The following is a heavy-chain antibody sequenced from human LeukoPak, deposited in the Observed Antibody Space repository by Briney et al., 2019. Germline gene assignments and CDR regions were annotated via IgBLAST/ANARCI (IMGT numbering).Heavy chain of an antibody. CDR2: IYYSGNT. Sequence: SQTLSLTCTVSGGSITSGAYYWRWIRQHPGKGLEWIGYIYYSGNTNYNPSLKSRVTISVDTSKNQFSLKLNSVTAADTAVYYCARRRDGYNYYFDYWGQGTRVTVSS. J-gene: IGHJ4*02. CDR3: ARRRDGYNYYFDY. V-gene: IGHV4-30-4*01. D-gene: IGHD5-24*01. CDR1: GGSITSGAYY.